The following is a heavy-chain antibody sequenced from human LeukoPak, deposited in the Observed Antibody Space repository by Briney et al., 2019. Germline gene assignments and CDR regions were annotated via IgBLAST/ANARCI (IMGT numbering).Heavy chain of an antibody. J-gene: IGHJ4*02. D-gene: IGHD6-13*01. CDR2: IYHSGST. V-gene: IGHV4-4*02. CDR1: GGSISSSNW. CDR3: ARGSSSSWYFDY. Sequence: SGTLSLTCAVSGGSISSSNWWSWVRQPPGKGLEWIGEIYHSGSTNYNPSPKSRRTISVDKSKNQFSLKLSSVTAADTAVYYCARGSSSSWYFDYWGQGTLVTVSS.